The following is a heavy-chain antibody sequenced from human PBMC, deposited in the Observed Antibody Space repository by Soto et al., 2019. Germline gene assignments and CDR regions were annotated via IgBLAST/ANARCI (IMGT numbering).Heavy chain of an antibody. CDR2: INPHSGGA. Sequence: GASVRVSCKASGYTFTGYFMHWVRQAPGQGLEWMGWINPHSGGADYAQSFQGRVTMTRDTSISTVYMELSRLRFDDTAVYYCARVIRGAYYNSPLDTWGQGTVVTVSS. CDR3: ARVIRGAYYNSPLDT. D-gene: IGHD3-10*01. CDR1: GYTFTGYF. J-gene: IGHJ5*02. V-gene: IGHV1-2*02.